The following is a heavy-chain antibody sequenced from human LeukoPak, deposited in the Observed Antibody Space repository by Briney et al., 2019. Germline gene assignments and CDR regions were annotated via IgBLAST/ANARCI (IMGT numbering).Heavy chain of an antibody. CDR1: GFTFNNYA. CDR2: ISGSGAST. Sequence: GGSLRLSCAASGFTFNNYAMTWVRQAPGKGLEWVSSISGSGASTYNADSVEGRFTISRDNSKNTLYLQMNSLRAEDTALYYCAKESSRGIIRGHIDYWGQGTLVTVSS. J-gene: IGHJ4*02. CDR3: AKESSRGIIRGHIDY. D-gene: IGHD1-14*01. V-gene: IGHV3-23*01.